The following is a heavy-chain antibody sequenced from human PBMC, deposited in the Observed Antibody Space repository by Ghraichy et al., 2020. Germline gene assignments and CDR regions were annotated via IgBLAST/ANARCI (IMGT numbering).Heavy chain of an antibody. CDR1: GLTVFTNY. V-gene: IGHV3-53*04. J-gene: IGHJ6*02. D-gene: IGHD1-26*01. CDR3: ARASFGDTYYGHYYGMDV. CDR2: IYNTGTT. Sequence: ETLSLTCAASGLTVFTNYMTWVRQAPGKGLEWVSIIYNTGTTHYADSVRGRFTISRHHSENSLYLQMNSLRPDTAVYFCARASFGDTYYGHYYGMDVWGQGTTVTVSS.